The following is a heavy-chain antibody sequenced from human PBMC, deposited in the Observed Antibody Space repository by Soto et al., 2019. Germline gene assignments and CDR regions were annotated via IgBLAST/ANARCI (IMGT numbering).Heavy chain of an antibody. D-gene: IGHD2-2*01. CDR2: ISGNGGTI. CDR3: VKYIYCTTTSCFRGFDI. J-gene: IGHJ3*02. Sequence: EVQLVESGGALVQPGGSLRLSCAASGFTFSNYEMDWVRQAPGKGLEWVSYISGNGGTIYYADSVKGRFTISRDNADNSLYLQMNGLRVEDTGVYYCVKYIYCTTTSCFRGFDIWGQGTMVIVSS. V-gene: IGHV3-48*03. CDR1: GFTFSNYE.